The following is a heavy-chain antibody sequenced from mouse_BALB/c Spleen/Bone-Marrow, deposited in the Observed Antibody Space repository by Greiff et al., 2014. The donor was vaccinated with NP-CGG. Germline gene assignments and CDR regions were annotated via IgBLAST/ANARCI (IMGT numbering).Heavy chain of an antibody. Sequence: EVKLVESGGGLVKPGGSLKLSCTASGFTFSDYYRYWVRQTPEKRLEWVATISDGGIYTYYPDSVKGRFTISRDNAKNNLYLQMSSLKSEDTAMYYCARSGEKYGALDYSGQGTSVTVSS. J-gene: IGHJ4*01. D-gene: IGHD1-1*02. CDR1: GFTFSDYY. CDR3: ARSGEKYGALDY. V-gene: IGHV5-4*02. CDR2: ISDGGIYT.